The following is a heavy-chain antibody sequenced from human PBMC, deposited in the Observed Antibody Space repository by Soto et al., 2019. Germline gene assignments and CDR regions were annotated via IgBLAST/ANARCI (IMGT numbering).Heavy chain of an antibody. J-gene: IGHJ5*02. Sequence: EASVKVSCKTSGYTFSNYGITWVQQAPGQPLEWLGWISLYSDGTNYARKFQGRVSMTTDTSTTTAYMELRSLRSDDTAVYYCARVVPGAEAWFGPWGQGTLVTVSS. V-gene: IGHV1-18*01. CDR1: GYTFSNYG. CDR3: ARVVPGAEAWFGP. CDR2: ISLYSDGT. D-gene: IGHD2-2*01.